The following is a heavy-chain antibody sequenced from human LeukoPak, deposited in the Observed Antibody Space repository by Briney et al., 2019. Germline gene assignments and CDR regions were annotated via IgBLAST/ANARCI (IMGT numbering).Heavy chain of an antibody. D-gene: IGHD5-12*01. CDR2: IYTSGST. CDR1: GGSISSYY. CDR3: ATHGKSYSGSYYDYTDV. V-gene: IGHV4-4*07. Sequence: PSETLSLTSTVSGGSISSYYWSWIPQPAGQGLKWIGRIYTSGSTNDTPSLKSRLTTSVPKPKNQFSLQLRSLTAADTAVYYCATHGKSYSGSYYDYTDVWGKGTTVTLSS. J-gene: IGHJ6*03.